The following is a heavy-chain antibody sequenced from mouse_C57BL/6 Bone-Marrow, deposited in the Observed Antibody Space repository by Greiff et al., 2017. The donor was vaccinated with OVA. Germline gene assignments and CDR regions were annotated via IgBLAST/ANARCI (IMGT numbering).Heavy chain of an antibody. CDR2: IYPGSGST. V-gene: IGHV1-55*01. D-gene: IGHD1-1*01. CDR1: GYTFTSYW. Sequence: QVQLQQPGAELVKPGASVKMSCKASGYTFTSYWITWVKQRPGQGLEWIGDIYPGSGSTNYNEKFKSKATLTVDTSSSTAYMQLSSLTSEDSAVYNCARTRYYGSPWFAYWGQGTLVTVSA. J-gene: IGHJ3*01. CDR3: ARTRYYGSPWFAY.